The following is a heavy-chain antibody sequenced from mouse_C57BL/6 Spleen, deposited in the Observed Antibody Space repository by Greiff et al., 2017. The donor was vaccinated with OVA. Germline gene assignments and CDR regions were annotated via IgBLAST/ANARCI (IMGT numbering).Heavy chain of an antibody. CDR1: GFSFNTYA. Sequence: VQLKESGGGLVQPKGSLKLSCAASGFSFNTYAMNWVRQAPGKGLEWVARIRSKSNNYATYYADSVKDRFTISRDDSESMLYLQMNNLKTEDTAMYYCVRHEGTESYFDYWGQGTTLTVSS. D-gene: IGHD2-14*01. J-gene: IGHJ2*01. CDR3: VRHEGTESYFDY. V-gene: IGHV10-1*01. CDR2: IRSKSNNYAT.